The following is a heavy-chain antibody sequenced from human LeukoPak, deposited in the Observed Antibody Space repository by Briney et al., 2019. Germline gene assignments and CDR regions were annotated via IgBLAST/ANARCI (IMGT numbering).Heavy chain of an antibody. J-gene: IGHJ4*02. CDR2: IYYSGST. V-gene: IGHV4-39*01. CDR3: ARQGDGYNYCY. D-gene: IGHD5-24*01. CDR1: GGSISSSSYY. Sequence: SETLSLTCTVSGGSISSSSYYWGWIRQPPGKGLEWIGSIYYSGSTYYNPPLKSRVTISVDTSKNQFSLKLSSVTAADTAVYYCARQGDGYNYCYWGQGTLVTVSS.